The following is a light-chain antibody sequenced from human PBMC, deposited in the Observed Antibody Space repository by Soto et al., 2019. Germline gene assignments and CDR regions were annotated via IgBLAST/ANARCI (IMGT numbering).Light chain of an antibody. CDR1: QSVGSN. J-gene: IGKJ1*01. CDR2: GAS. V-gene: IGKV3-15*01. CDR3: LQDINYPWP. Sequence: VMTQTKATLSVSPGERATLSCRASQSVGSNLAWYQQKPGQAPRLLIYGASIRATGIPARFSGSGSGTEFTLTISSLQPEDSATYYCLQDINYPWPFGQ.